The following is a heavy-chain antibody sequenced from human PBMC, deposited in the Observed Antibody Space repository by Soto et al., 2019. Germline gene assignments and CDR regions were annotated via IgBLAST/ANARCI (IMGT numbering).Heavy chain of an antibody. CDR2: VSSDGSNK. J-gene: IGHJ2*01. D-gene: IGHD6-25*01. V-gene: IGHV3-30*18. Sequence: GGSLRLSCTASGVTFSKYAMHWVRQTPGKGLDWVAVVSSDGSNKYYAASMKGRLTISRDNSTNTLYLQMDSLRPEDTAMYYCAKGGYSTRWPHGWYFDLWGRGTLVTVSS. CDR3: AKGGYSTRWPHGWYFDL. CDR1: GVTFSKYA.